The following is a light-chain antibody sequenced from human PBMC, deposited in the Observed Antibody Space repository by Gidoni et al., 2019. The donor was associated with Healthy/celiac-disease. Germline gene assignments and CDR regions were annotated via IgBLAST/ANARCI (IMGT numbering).Light chain of an antibody. CDR2: DAS. CDR3: QQRSNWPPSLT. CDR1: QSVSSY. J-gene: IGKJ4*01. Sequence: EIVLTQSPATLSLSPGERATLSCRASQSVSSYLAWYQQKPGQAPRLLIYDASSGSGSGTDFTLTISSLEPEDFAVYYCQQRSNWPPSLTFGGGTKVEIK. V-gene: IGKV3-11*01.